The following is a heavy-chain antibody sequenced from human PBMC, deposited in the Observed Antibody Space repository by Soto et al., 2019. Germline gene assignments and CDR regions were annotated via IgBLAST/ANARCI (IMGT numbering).Heavy chain of an antibody. J-gene: IGHJ4*02. CDR1: GFTFSNYA. CDR2: ISDSGGST. D-gene: IGHD3-16*01. CDR3: ARDYFGGVVDY. Sequence: EVQLLESGGGLVQPGGSLRLSCAASGFTFSNYAMTWVRQAPGKGLEWVSIISDSGGSTYYADSVKGRFTISRDNSKNTLFLQMDSLRAEDTAVYYCARDYFGGVVDYWGQGTLVTVSS. V-gene: IGHV3-23*01.